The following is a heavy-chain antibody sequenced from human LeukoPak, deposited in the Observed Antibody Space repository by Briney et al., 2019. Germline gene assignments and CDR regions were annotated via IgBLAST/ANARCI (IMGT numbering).Heavy chain of an antibody. CDR1: GFTFSNYA. J-gene: IGHJ4*02. V-gene: IGHV3-23*01. CDR3: AKELYGNPSGY. CDR2: LTGDGGNT. D-gene: IGHD2-8*01. Sequence: PGGSLRLSCAASGFTFSNYAMGWVRQAPGKGLEWLSSLTGDGGNTAYADFVKGRFTISRDNSKNTLYMQMNSLRGEDTAIYYCAKELYGNPSGYWGQGTRVTVSS.